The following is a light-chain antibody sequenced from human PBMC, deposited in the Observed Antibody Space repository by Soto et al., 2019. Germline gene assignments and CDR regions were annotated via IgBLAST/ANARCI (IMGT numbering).Light chain of an antibody. J-gene: IGLJ3*02. CDR2: EVH. CDR1: SGDIGIYNF. CDR3: NSYTRSNTWV. Sequence: QSVLTQPASVSGSLGQSITISCTVTSGDIGIYNFVSWFHQRPAKAPKLLIFEVHNRPSGVSDRFSASKSGNAASLTISGLQADDEGDYYCNSYTRSNTWVFGGGTKLTVL. V-gene: IGLV2-14*01.